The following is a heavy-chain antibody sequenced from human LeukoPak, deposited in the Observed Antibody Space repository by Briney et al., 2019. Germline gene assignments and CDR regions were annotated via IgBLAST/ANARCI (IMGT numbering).Heavy chain of an antibody. D-gene: IGHD3-22*01. V-gene: IGHV4-39*01. J-gene: IGHJ4*02. Sequence: SETLSLTCTVSGGSISSSSYYWGWIRQPPGKGLEWIGSIYYSGSTYYNPSLKRRVTISVDTSKNQFSLKLSSVTAADTAVYYCARLSSRLNYYDSSGYYYFDYWGQGTLVTVSS. CDR1: GGSISSSSYY. CDR3: ARLSSRLNYYDSSGYYYFDY. CDR2: IYYSGST.